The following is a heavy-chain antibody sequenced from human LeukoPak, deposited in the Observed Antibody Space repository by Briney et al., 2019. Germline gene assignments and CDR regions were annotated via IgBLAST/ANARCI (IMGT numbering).Heavy chain of an antibody. CDR2: IYHSGST. CDR1: SGSISSSNW. J-gene: IGHJ5*02. Sequence: PSETLSLTCAVSSGSISSSNWWSWVRQPPGKGLEWIGEIYHSGSTNYNPSLKSRVTISVDKSKNQFSLKLSSVTAADTAVYYCARAVQLERRWWFDPWGQGTLVTVSS. V-gene: IGHV4-4*02. CDR3: ARAVQLERRWWFDP. D-gene: IGHD1-1*01.